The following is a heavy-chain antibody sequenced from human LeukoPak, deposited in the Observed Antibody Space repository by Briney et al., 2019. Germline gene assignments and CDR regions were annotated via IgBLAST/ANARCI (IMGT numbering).Heavy chain of an antibody. D-gene: IGHD6-19*01. Sequence: GGSLRLSCAASGFTFSSYAMSWVRQAPGKGLEWVSAISGSGGSTYYADSVKGRFTISRDNSKNTLYLQMNSLRAEDTAVYYCAKGVSSGWSYYYYMDVWGKGTTVTVSS. V-gene: IGHV3-23*01. CDR1: GFTFSSYA. CDR2: ISGSGGST. CDR3: AKGVSSGWSYYYYMDV. J-gene: IGHJ6*03.